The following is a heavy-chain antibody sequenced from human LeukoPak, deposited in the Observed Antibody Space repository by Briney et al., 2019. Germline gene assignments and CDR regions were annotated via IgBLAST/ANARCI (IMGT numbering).Heavy chain of an antibody. D-gene: IGHD2-2*01. V-gene: IGHV4-38-2*01. J-gene: IGHJ3*01. CDR1: GFSISSGYY. CDR2: IYHSGLT. Sequence: PSETLSLTCAVSGFSISSGYYWGWIRQPPGKGLEWIGNIYHSGLTDYNPSLQSRVTISLDTFKTQFSLKLISVTAADTAMYYCARRQRVVVPAAEPPHGFDVWGQGTMVTVSS. CDR3: ARRQRVVVPAAEPPHGFDV.